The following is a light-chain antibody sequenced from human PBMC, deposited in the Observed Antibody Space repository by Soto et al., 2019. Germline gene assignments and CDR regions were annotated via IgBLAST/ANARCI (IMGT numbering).Light chain of an antibody. CDR2: DVS. J-gene: IGLJ1*01. CDR3: SSYTSSSTNYV. V-gene: IGLV2-14*01. Sequence: QSVLTQPASVSGSPGQSITISCTGTSSDVGGYNYVSWYQQHPGKAPKLMFYDVSNRPSGVSNRFSGSKSGNTASLTISGLQAEDEADDYCSSYTSSSTNYVFGTGTKVTV. CDR1: SSDVGGYNY.